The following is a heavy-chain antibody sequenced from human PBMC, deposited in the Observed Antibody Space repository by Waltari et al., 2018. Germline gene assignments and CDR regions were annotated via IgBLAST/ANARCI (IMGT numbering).Heavy chain of an antibody. CDR3: ARHWRKSGYRFDP. CDR1: GGSISSGSFY. CDR2: IYYSGST. V-gene: IGHV4-39*01. D-gene: IGHD5-12*01. J-gene: IGHJ5*02. Sequence: QLQLQESGPGRGRPSDTLSLPCSVAGGSISSGSFYWGWIRQSPGKGLEWIGSIYYSGSTDYNSNLKSRVTISGDTSKNQFSLKLSSVTAADTAVYYCARHWRKSGYRFDPWGQGTLVTVSS.